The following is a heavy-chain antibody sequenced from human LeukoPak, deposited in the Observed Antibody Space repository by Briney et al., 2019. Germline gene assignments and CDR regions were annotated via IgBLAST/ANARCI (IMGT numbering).Heavy chain of an antibody. CDR2: VRYDGLKR. V-gene: IGHV3-30*02. Sequence: GGSLRLSCAASGFIFSSYGMHWVRQAPGRGLEWVAEVRYDGLKRTYVESVKGRFTISRDNSRNTVDLQMNSLRREDTAVYYCAKDASWSSTYMDVWGQGSTVVVSS. D-gene: IGHD2-8*02. CDR1: GFIFSSYG. CDR3: AKDASWSSTYMDV. J-gene: IGHJ6*01.